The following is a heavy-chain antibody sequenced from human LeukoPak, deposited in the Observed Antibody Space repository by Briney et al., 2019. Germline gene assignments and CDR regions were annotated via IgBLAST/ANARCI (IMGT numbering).Heavy chain of an antibody. V-gene: IGHV3-11*01. CDR2: ISSSGTTI. CDR1: GFPFSHYY. J-gene: IGHJ6*02. Sequence: GGSLRLSCAASGFPFSHYYMSWIRQAPGKGLEWVSYISSSGTTIYYADSVKGRFTISRDNAKNSLYLQMNSLRADDTAVYYCVRGSPYYYYGMDVWGQGTTVTVSS. CDR3: VRGSPYYYYGMDV.